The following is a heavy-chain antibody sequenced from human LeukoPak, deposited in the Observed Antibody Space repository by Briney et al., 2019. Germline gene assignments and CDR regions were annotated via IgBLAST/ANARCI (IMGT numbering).Heavy chain of an antibody. J-gene: IGHJ4*02. CDR1: GYTFTSYG. V-gene: IGHV1-18*01. D-gene: IGHD1-26*01. CDR2: ISAYNGNT. CDR3: VTRSVGATTKYYFDY. Sequence: GASVKVSCKASGYTFTSYGISWVRQAPGQGLEWMGWISAYNGNTNYAQKLQGRVTMTTDTSTSTAYMELRSLRSDDTAVYYCVTRSVGATTKYYFDYWGQGTLVTVSS.